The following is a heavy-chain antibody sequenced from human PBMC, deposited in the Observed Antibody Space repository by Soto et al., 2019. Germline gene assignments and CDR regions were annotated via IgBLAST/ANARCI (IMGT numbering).Heavy chain of an antibody. J-gene: IGHJ4*01. V-gene: IGHV4-59*01. D-gene: IGHD6-6*01. Sequence: SETLSLTCTITGGTISPYYWRCLRQPPGEGLPWLGYIYYRRTTNYTRNVRSRVNISVNRSKNQFSLNMGSVHAADTALYYCASGREYGSSGHFDYWGDGTMVNLSS. CDR2: IYYRRTT. CDR3: ASGREYGSSGHFDY. CDR1: GGTISPYY.